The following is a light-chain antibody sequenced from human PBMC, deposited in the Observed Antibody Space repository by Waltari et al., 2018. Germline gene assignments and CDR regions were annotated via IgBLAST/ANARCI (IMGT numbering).Light chain of an antibody. V-gene: IGLV2-23*02. J-gene: IGLJ3*02. CDR3: CSYAGSAISV. CDR2: DVN. CDR1: TRDVGQYNL. Sequence: QSALTQTATVSGSPGQSITLPCPGTTRDVGQYNLVSWYQQHPGKAPTLIIYDVNKRPSGVSNRFSGSKSGNTASLTISGLQAADEAYYYCCSYAGSAISVFGGGTKVTVL.